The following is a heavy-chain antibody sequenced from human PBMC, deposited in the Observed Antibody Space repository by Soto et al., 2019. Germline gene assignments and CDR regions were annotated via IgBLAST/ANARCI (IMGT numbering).Heavy chain of an antibody. CDR2: ISYDGSNK. D-gene: IGHD4-4*01. Sequence: GGSLRLSCAASGFTFSSYGMHWVRQAPGMGLEWVAVISYDGSNKYYADSVKGRFTISRDNSKTTLYLQMNIMRAEDTAVYYCAKDQYPPPLASQPFDYWGQGTLVTVSS. CDR1: GFTFSSYG. V-gene: IGHV3-30*18. J-gene: IGHJ4*02. CDR3: AKDQYPPPLASQPFDY.